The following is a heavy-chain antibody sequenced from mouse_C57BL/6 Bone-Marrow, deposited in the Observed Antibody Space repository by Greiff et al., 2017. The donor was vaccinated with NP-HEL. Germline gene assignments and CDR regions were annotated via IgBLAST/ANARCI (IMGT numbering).Heavy chain of an antibody. CDR3: ARSFSWDWFAY. D-gene: IGHD4-1*01. CDR1: GFSLSTSGMG. Sequence: QVTLKESGPGILQSSPTLSLTCSFSGFSLSTSGMGVSWIRQPSGKGLEWLAHIYWDDDKRYNPSLKSRLTISKDTSRNQVFLKITSVDTADTATYYCARSFSWDWFAYWGQGTLVTVSA. V-gene: IGHV8-12*01. CDR2: IYWDDDK. J-gene: IGHJ3*01.